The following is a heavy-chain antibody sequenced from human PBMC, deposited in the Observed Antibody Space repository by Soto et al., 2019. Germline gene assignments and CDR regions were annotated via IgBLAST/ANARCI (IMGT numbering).Heavy chain of an antibody. V-gene: IGHV3-23*01. J-gene: IGHJ6*02. CDR2: FSGSGDST. Sequence: GGSLRLSCAASRFTFSSSAMSWVRQAPGKGLEWVSTFSGSGDSTYYADSVKGRFTISRDNSKNTLYLQMNSLRAEDTAVYYCASYQPYCSGGSCYSSYYYYGMDVWGQGTTVTVS. CDR3: ASYQPYCSGGSCYSSYYYYGMDV. D-gene: IGHD2-15*01. CDR1: RFTFSSSA.